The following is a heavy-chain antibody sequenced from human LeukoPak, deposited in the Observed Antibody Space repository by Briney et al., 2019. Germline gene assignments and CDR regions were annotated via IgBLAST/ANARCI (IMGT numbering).Heavy chain of an antibody. Sequence: SETVSLTCSVSGGSISSSSYYWGWIRQPPGKGLEWIGSIYYSGSTYYNPSLKSRVTISVDTSKNQFSLKLSSVTAADTAVYYCASLGGSGLSYYYYYGMDVWGQGTTVTVSS. CDR3: ASLGGSGLSYYYYYGMDV. D-gene: IGHD3-10*01. J-gene: IGHJ6*02. V-gene: IGHV4-39*01. CDR2: IYYSGST. CDR1: GGSISSSSYY.